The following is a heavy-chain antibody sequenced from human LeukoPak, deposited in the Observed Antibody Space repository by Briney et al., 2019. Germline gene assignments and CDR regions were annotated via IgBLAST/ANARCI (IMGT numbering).Heavy chain of an antibody. CDR1: GGSISSYY. CDR3: ARTPFSGLIVVVPAAIYFDY. V-gene: IGHV4-59*06. D-gene: IGHD2-2*01. J-gene: IGHJ4*02. Sequence: SETLSLTCTVSGGSISSYYWSWIRQPPGKGLEWIGYIYYSGSTYYNPSLKSRVTISVDTSKNQFSLKLSSVTAADTAVYYCARTPFSGLIVVVPAAIYFDYWGQGTLVTVSS. CDR2: IYYSGST.